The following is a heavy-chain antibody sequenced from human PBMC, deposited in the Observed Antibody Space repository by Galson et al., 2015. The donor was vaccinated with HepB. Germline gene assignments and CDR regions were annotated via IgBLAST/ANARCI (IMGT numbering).Heavy chain of an antibody. CDR1: GYIFSDYA. D-gene: IGHD3-10*01. CDR3: ARTPSFASGSYYNAWFEP. CDR2: INTNTGKP. J-gene: IGHJ5*02. V-gene: IGHV7-4-1*02. Sequence: SVKVSCKASGYIFSDYAINWVRQAPGQGLEWMGWINTNTGKPTYAQGFTGRFVFSLDTSVSTTYLQISSLKADDTAVYYCARTPSFASGSYYNAWFEPWGQGTLVTVSP.